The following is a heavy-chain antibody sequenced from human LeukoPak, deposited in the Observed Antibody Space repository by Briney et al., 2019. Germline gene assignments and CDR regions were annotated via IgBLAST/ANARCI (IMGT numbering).Heavy chain of an antibody. Sequence: GGSLRLSCAASGFTFSNYWMTWVRQAPGKGLEWVANIKQDGSESYYVDSVKGRFTISRDNAKNSLYLRMNSLRAEDTAVYYCARRHSSSWDDWFDPWGQGTLLIVSS. CDR2: IKQDGSES. CDR3: ARRHSSSWDDWFDP. V-gene: IGHV3-7*05. CDR1: GFTFSNYW. D-gene: IGHD6-13*01. J-gene: IGHJ5*02.